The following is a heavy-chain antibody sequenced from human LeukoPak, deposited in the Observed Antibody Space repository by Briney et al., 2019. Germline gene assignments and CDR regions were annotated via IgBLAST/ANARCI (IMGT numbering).Heavy chain of an antibody. CDR3: AKDPEVDYDFWSGYLLH. D-gene: IGHD3-3*01. CDR1: GFTFSSYA. J-gene: IGHJ4*02. Sequence: GGSLRLSCTASGFTFSSYAMSWVRQAPGKGLEWVSAISGSGGSTYYADSVKGRFTISRDNSKNTLYLQMNSLRAEDTAVYYCAKDPEVDYDFWSGYLLHWGQGTLVTVSS. V-gene: IGHV3-23*01. CDR2: ISGSGGST.